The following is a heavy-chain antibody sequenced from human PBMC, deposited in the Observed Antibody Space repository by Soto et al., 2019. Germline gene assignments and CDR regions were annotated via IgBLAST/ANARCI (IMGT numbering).Heavy chain of an antibody. D-gene: IGHD2-21*02. Sequence: PGGSLRLSCSASGFTFSSYAMHWVRQAPGKGLEYVSAISSNGSSTYYADSVKGRFTISRDNSKNTLYLQMSSLRAEDTAVYYCVKDKAVTAILCLLDYWGQGTLVTVSS. V-gene: IGHV3-64D*06. CDR3: VKDKAVTAILCLLDY. CDR1: GFTFSSYA. CDR2: ISSNGSST. J-gene: IGHJ4*02.